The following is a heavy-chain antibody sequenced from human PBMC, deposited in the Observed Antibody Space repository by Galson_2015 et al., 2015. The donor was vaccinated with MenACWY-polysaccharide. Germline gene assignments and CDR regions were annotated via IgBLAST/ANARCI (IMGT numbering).Heavy chain of an antibody. Sequence: SLRLSCAASGSRFSHSGMHWVRQAPGKGLEWVAVIQYDGSKIIYAESVKGRFTISRDNSKNTLFLEMNSLGAEDTAVYYCAREGSRIVFHAVDTWGQGTMVTVSS. J-gene: IGHJ3*02. V-gene: IGHV3-33*01. CDR3: AREGSRIVFHAVDT. D-gene: IGHD6-13*01. CDR2: IQYDGSKI. CDR1: GSRFSHSG.